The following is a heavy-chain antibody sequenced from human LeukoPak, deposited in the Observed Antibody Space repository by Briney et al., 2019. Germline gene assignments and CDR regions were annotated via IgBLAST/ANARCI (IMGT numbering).Heavy chain of an antibody. CDR3: ARETCSGGSCYNFDY. CDR1: GGSISSYY. CDR2: IYYSGST. J-gene: IGHJ4*02. V-gene: IGHV4-59*01. Sequence: SETLSLTCTASGGSISSYYWSWIRQPPGKGLEWIGYIYYSGSTNYNPSLKSRVTISVDTSKNQFSLKLSSVTAADTAVYYCARETCSGGSCYNFDYWGQGTLVTVSS. D-gene: IGHD2-15*01.